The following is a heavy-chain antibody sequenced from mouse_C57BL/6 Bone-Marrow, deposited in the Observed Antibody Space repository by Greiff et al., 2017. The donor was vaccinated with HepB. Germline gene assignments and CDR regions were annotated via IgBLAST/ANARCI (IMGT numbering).Heavy chain of an antibody. Sequence: EVQLVESGGGLVKPGGSLKLSCAASGFTFSDYGMHWVRQAPEKGLEWVAYISSGSSTIYYADTVKGRFTIFRDNAKNTLFLQMTSLRSEDTAMYYCARAPFYYDYPYYAMDYWGQGTSVTVSS. CDR1: GFTFSDYG. D-gene: IGHD2-4*01. V-gene: IGHV5-17*01. J-gene: IGHJ4*01. CDR2: ISSGSSTI. CDR3: ARAPFYYDYPYYAMDY.